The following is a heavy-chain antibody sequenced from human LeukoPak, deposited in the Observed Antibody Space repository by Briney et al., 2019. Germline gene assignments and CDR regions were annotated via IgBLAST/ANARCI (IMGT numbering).Heavy chain of an antibody. CDR3: AKDSITMVWGVIPNWFDP. Sequence: GGSLRLSCAASGFTFSSYAMSWVRQAPGKGLEWVSAISGSGGSTYYADSVKGRFTISRDNSKNTLYLQMNSLRAEDTAVYYCAKDSITMVWGVIPNWFDPWGQGTLVTVSS. V-gene: IGHV3-23*01. J-gene: IGHJ5*02. CDR2: ISGSGGST. CDR1: GFTFSSYA. D-gene: IGHD3-10*01.